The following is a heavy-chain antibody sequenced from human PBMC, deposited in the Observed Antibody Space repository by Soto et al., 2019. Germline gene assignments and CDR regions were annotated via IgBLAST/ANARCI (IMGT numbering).Heavy chain of an antibody. CDR3: SSSWFRGAGNDY. D-gene: IGHD6-13*01. CDR2: ISYDGSNK. V-gene: IGHV3-30*03. Sequence: GGSLRLSCAASGFTFSSYGMHWVRQAPGKGLEWVAVISYDGSNKYYADSVKGRFTISRDNSKNTLYLQMNSLRAEDTAVYYCSSSWFRGAGNDYWGQATRVSVSS. J-gene: IGHJ4*02. CDR1: GFTFSSYG.